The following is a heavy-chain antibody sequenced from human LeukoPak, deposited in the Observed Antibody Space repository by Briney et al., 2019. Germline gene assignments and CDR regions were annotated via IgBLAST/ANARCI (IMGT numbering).Heavy chain of an antibody. D-gene: IGHD4-17*01. Sequence: SETLSLTCTVSGGSISSSSYYWGWIRQPPGKGLEWIGSIYYSGSNYYNPSLKSRVTISVDTSKNQFSLNLNSVTAADTVVYHRARHYDYFDYWGQGTMVTVSS. CDR1: GGSISSSSYY. V-gene: IGHV4-39*01. CDR3: ARHYDYFDY. J-gene: IGHJ4*02. CDR2: IYYSGSN.